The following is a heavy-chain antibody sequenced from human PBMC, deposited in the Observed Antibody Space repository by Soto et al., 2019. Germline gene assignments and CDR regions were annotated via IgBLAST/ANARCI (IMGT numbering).Heavy chain of an antibody. D-gene: IGHD4-17*01. J-gene: IGHJ4*02. CDR3: ARMPGVGYGDDY. CDR1: GGSISSSSYY. V-gene: IGHV4-39*01. CDR2: IYYSGST. Sequence: SETLSLTCTVSGGSISSSSYYWGWIRQPPGKGLEWIGSIYYSGSTYYNPSLKSRVTISVDTSKNQFSLKLSSVTAADTAVYYCARMPGVGYGDDYWGQGTLVTVSS.